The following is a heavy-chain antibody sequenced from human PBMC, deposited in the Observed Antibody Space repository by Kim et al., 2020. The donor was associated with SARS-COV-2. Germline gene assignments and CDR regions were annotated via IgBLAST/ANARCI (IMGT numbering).Heavy chain of an antibody. CDR2: ISAYNGNT. D-gene: IGHD3-9*01. V-gene: IGHV1-18*01. J-gene: IGHJ6*02. Sequence: ASVKVSCKASGYTFTSYGISWVRQAPGQGLEWMGWISAYNGNTNYAQKLQGRVTMTTDTSTSTAYMELRSLRSDDTAVYYCARDRWGSFYWLTTSNGMDVWGQGTTVTVSS. CDR3: ARDRWGSFYWLTTSNGMDV. CDR1: GYTFTSYG.